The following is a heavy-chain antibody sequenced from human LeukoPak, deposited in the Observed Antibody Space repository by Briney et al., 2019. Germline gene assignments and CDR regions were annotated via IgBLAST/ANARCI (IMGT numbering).Heavy chain of an antibody. CDR3: ARLTAGTHFDY. CDR2: IYYSGST. J-gene: IGHJ4*02. CDR1: GGSISSSSYY. V-gene: IGHV4-39*01. Sequence: SETLSLTCTVSGGSISSSSYYWGWIRQPPGRGLEWIGSIYYSGSTYYNPSLKSRVTISVDTSKNQFSLKLSSVTAADTAVYYCARLTAGTHFDYWGQGTLVTVSS.